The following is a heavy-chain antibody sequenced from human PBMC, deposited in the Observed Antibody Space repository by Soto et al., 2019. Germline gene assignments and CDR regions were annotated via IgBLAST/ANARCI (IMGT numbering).Heavy chain of an antibody. CDR1: GFTFSSYA. D-gene: IGHD6-6*01. J-gene: IGHJ4*02. V-gene: IGHV3-30-3*01. CDR2: ISYDGSNK. CDR3: ARDRRRGSSSSLFHFDY. Sequence: GGSLRLSCAASGFTFSSYAMHWVRQAPGKGLEWVAVISYDGSNKYYADPVKGRFTISRDNSKNTLYLQMNSLRAEDTAVYYCARDRRRGSSSSLFHFDYWGQGTLVTVSS.